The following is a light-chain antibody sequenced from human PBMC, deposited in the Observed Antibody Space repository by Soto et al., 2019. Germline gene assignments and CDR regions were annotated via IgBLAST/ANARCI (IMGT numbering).Light chain of an antibody. Sequence: EVVLTQSPGTLSLSPGERATLSCRASQSVSSKYLAWYQKKPGQTPRLLIYDASSRATGIPDRFSGSGSGTDFTLTISRMEPEDVAAYYCQQYGNSPPRTFGQGTKVEIK. CDR3: QQYGNSPPRT. J-gene: IGKJ1*01. V-gene: IGKV3-20*01. CDR2: DAS. CDR1: QSVSSKY.